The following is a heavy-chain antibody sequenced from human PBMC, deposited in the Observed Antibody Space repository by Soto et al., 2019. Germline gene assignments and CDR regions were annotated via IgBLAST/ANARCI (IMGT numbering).Heavy chain of an antibody. CDR3: ASQGLGYGSSSTYSYYGMDV. CDR1: GDSVSSNSAA. D-gene: IGHD6-6*01. J-gene: IGHJ6*02. V-gene: IGHV6-1*01. Sequence: PSQTLSLTCAISGDSVSSNSAAWNWIRQSPSRGLEWLGRTYYRSKWYNDYAVSVKRRITINPDTSKNQFSLQLNSVTPEGTAVYYCASQGLGYGSSSTYSYYGMDVWGQGTTVTVS. CDR2: TYYRSKWYN.